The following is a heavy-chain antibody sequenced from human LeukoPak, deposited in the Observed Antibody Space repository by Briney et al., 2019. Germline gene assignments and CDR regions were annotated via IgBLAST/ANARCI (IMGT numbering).Heavy chain of an antibody. J-gene: IGHJ6*04. CDR2: INPNSGGT. V-gene: IGHV1-2*02. Sequence: ASVKVSCKASGYTFTGYYMHWVRQAPGQGLEWMGWINPNSGGTNYAQKFQGRVTMTRDTSISTAYMELSRLRSDDTAVYYCARALLRFLEWLPQGVDVWGKGTTVTVSS. CDR3: ARALLRFLEWLPQGVDV. CDR1: GYTFTGYY. D-gene: IGHD3-3*01.